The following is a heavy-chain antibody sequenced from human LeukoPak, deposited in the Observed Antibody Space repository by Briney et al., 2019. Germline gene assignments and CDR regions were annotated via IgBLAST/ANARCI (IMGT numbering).Heavy chain of an antibody. CDR2: ISYDGSNK. V-gene: IGHV3-30*01. D-gene: IGHD6-13*01. Sequence: GGSLRLSCAASGFTFSSYAMHWVRQAPGKGLEWVAVISYDGSNKCYADSVKGRFTISRDNSKNTLYLQMNSLRAEDTAVYYCARDRRIAATGLFDYWGQGTLVTVSS. J-gene: IGHJ4*02. CDR3: ARDRRIAATGLFDY. CDR1: GFTFSSYA.